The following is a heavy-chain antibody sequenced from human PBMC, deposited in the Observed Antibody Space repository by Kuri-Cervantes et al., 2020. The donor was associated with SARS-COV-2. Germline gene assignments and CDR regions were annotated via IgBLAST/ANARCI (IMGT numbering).Heavy chain of an antibody. D-gene: IGHD6-6*01. CDR2: NYYSGST. CDR3: ARHIIAARPLVDY. CDR1: GGSISSGSYY. V-gene: IGHV4-61*01. Sequence: SETLSLTCTVSGGSISSGSYYWSWIRQPPGKGLEWIGYNYYSGSTNYNPSLKSRVTISVDTSKNQFSLKLSSVTAADTAVYYCARHIIAARPLVDYWGQGTLVTVSS. J-gene: IGHJ4*02.